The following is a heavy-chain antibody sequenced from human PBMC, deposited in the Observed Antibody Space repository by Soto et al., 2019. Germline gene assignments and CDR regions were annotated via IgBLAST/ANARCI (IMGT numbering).Heavy chain of an antibody. V-gene: IGHV4-34*01. D-gene: IGHD4-17*01. CDR2: IRHNGDT. J-gene: IGHJ5*02. CDR3: AGGPDYGDYDA. Sequence: ASETLSLTCVASGGSFSDYKWTWIRQSPEKGLEWIGEIRHNGDTNSKPSLRSRLTMSLDTSKNQFSLHLSSVTSADTAVYFCAGGPDYGDYDAWGQGTLVTVSS. CDR1: GGSFSDYK.